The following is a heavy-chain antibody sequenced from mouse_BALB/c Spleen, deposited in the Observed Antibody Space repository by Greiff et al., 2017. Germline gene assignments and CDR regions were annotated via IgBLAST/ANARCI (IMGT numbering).Heavy chain of an antibody. CDR2: IYPYNGGT. D-gene: IGHD2-4*01. J-gene: IGHJ3*01. V-gene: IGHV1S29*02. CDR1: GYTFTDYN. Sequence: EVQLQQSGPELVKPGASVKISCTASGYTFTDYNMHWVKQSHGKSLEWIGYIYPYNGGTGYNQKFKSKATLTVDNSSSTAYMELRSLTSEDSAVYYCARDEGDDYGQAWLAYWGQGTLVTVSA. CDR3: ARDEGDDYGQAWLAY.